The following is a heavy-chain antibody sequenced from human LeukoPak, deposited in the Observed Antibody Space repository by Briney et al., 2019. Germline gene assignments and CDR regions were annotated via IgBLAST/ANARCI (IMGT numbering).Heavy chain of an antibody. Sequence: PGGSLRLSCAASGFTFSSYAMHWVRQAPGKGLEWVAVISYDGSNKYYADSVKGRFTISRDNSKNTLYLQMNSLRAEDTAVYYCASLPTVTSFDYWGQGTLVTVSS. CDR3: ASLPTVTSFDY. CDR2: ISYDGSNK. CDR1: GFTFSSYA. V-gene: IGHV3-30-3*01. J-gene: IGHJ4*02. D-gene: IGHD4-17*01.